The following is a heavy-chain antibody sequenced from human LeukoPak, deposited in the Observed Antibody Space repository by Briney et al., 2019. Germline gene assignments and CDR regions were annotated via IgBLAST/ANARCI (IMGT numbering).Heavy chain of an antibody. D-gene: IGHD2-2*01. J-gene: IGHJ4*02. V-gene: IGHV4-34*01. CDR1: GGSFSGYY. Sequence: PSETLSLTCAVYGGSFSGYYWSWIRQPPGKGLEWIGEINHSGSTNYNPSLKSRVTISVDTSKNQFSLKLSSVTAADTAVYYCARQAQSDIVVVPAATYFDYWGQGTLVTVSS. CDR2: INHSGST. CDR3: ARQAQSDIVVVPAATYFDY.